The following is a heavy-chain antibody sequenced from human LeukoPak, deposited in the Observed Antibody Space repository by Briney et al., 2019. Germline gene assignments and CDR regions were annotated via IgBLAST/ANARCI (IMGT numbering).Heavy chain of an antibody. D-gene: IGHD3-22*01. CDR2: ISYDGNNK. CDR3: ARSHYDSSGYYYGFRAFDM. CDR1: GFTFSRHA. V-gene: IGHV3-30-3*01. Sequence: GGSLRRSCAASGFTFSRHAMHWVRQAPGKGLEWVAVISYDGNNKYYADSVKGRFTISRDNSKNTLYLQMNSLRAEGTAVYYCARSHYDSSGYYYGFRAFDMWGQGTMVTVSS. J-gene: IGHJ3*02.